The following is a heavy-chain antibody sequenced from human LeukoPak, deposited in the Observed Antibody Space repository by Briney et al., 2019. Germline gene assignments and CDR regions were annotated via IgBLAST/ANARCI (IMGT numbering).Heavy chain of an antibody. CDR2: IIPILGIA. CDR3: AEDQFGSGYFDY. Sequence: GASVKVSCKASGGTFSSYAISWVRQAPGQGLEWMGRIIPILGIANYAQKFQGRVTITAGKSTSTAYMELSSLRSEDTAVYYCAEDQFGSGYFDYWGQGTLVTVSS. CDR1: GGTFSSYA. D-gene: IGHD3-10*01. V-gene: IGHV1-69*04. J-gene: IGHJ4*02.